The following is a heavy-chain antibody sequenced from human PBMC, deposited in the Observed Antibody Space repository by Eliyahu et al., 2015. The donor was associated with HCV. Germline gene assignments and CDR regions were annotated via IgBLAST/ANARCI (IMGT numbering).Heavy chain of an antibody. CDR2: MNPNSANT. CDR1: GYTFTSYD. Sequence: QVQLVQSGAEVKKPGASVKVSCKASGYTFTSYDINWVRQATGQGLEWMGWMNPNSANTGYAQNFQGRVTMTRNTSISTAYMELSSLRSEDTAVYYCARGKSGSYLNWFDPWGQGTLVTVSS. D-gene: IGHD1-26*01. CDR3: ARGKSGSYLNWFDP. V-gene: IGHV1-8*01. J-gene: IGHJ5*02.